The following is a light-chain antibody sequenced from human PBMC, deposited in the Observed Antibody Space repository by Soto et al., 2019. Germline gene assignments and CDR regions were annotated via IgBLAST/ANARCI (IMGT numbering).Light chain of an antibody. Sequence: EIVLTQSPATLSLSPGERATLSCRASQSVDRYLAWYQQKPGQAPRLLIFDASNRATGIPARFSGSGSGTYFTLTISSLQSEDFAVYYCQQRDNGLTFGGGTKVEMK. CDR2: DAS. J-gene: IGKJ4*01. CDR3: QQRDNGLT. CDR1: QSVDRY. V-gene: IGKV3-11*01.